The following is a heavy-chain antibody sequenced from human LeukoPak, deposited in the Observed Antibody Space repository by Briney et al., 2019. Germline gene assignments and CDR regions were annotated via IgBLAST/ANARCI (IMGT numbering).Heavy chain of an antibody. V-gene: IGHV4-34*01. CDR1: GGPLSGYR. CDR3: ARVFGYYYYYLDV. Sequence: SETLSLTREVYGGPLSGYRWTWIRQPPGKGLEWIGEVDHSGSTTYTSSLEGRVTITADNSKNQFSLSLTSVTAADTAVYYCARVFGYYYYYLDVWGKGTTVTVSS. CDR2: VDHSGST. J-gene: IGHJ6*03. D-gene: IGHD3-10*01.